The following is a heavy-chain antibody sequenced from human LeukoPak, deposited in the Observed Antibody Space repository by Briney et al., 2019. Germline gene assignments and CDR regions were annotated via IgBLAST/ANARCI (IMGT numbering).Heavy chain of an antibody. D-gene: IGHD1-26*01. Sequence: GSLRLSCAASGFTFSSYWMNWVRQAPGKGLEWVANIKSDGSEKYYVDSLKGRFTISRDNAKNTLYLQMNSLRAEDTAVYYCAKWGRGGATGFDYWGQGTLVTVSS. J-gene: IGHJ4*02. CDR3: AKWGRGGATGFDY. CDR1: GFTFSSYW. V-gene: IGHV3-7*03. CDR2: IKSDGSEK.